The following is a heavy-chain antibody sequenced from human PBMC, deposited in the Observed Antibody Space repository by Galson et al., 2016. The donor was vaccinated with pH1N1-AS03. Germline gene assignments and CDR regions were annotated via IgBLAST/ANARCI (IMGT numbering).Heavy chain of an antibody. CDR3: ARAAGELLSSSDY. D-gene: IGHD1-26*01. V-gene: IGHV1-18*04. Sequence: SGYTFTSYGITWVRQAPGQGLEWMGWISAHNGYTKYAQKLQGRVTMTTDTSTSTAYMELRSLRSDDTAVCYSARAAGELLSSSDYWGQGTLVTVSS. CDR2: ISAHNGYT. CDR1: GYTFTSYG. J-gene: IGHJ4*02.